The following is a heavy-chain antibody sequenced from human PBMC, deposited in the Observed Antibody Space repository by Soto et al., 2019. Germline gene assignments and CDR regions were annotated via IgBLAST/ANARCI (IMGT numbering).Heavy chain of an antibody. CDR1: GFTFSSYS. CDR2: ISSSSSTI. Sequence: GGSLRLSCAASGFTFSSYSMNWVRQAPGKGLEWVSYISSSSSTIYYADSVKGRFTISRDNAKNSLYLQMNSLRAEDTAVYYCARAIMVGLDPTKFWGQGTLVTVSS. D-gene: IGHD2-8*01. J-gene: IGHJ4*02. CDR3: ARAIMVGLDPTKF. V-gene: IGHV3-48*01.